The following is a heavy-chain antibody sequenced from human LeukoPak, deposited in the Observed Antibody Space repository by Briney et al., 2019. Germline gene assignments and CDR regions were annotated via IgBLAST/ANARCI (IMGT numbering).Heavy chain of an antibody. Sequence: SETLSLTCAVYGGSFSSYYWSWIRQPPGKGLEWIGYIYYSGSTNYNPSLKSRVTISVDTSKNQFSLKLSSVTAADTAVYYCARTLVVVTAYYFDYWGQGTLVTVSS. D-gene: IGHD2-21*02. CDR3: ARTLVVVTAYYFDY. J-gene: IGHJ4*02. CDR2: IYYSGST. CDR1: GGSFSSYY. V-gene: IGHV4-59*08.